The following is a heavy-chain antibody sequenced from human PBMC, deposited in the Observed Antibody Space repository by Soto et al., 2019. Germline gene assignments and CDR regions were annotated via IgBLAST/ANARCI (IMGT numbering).Heavy chain of an antibody. CDR2: IYYSGST. V-gene: IGHV4-30-4*01. J-gene: IGHJ4*02. Sequence: SETLSLTCTVSGGSISSGDYYWSWIRQPPGKGLEWIGYIYYSGSTYYNPSLKSRVTISVDTSKNQFSLKLSSVTAADTAVYYCARGVGYYYDSSGDYFDLWGQGTPVTVSS. CDR3: ARGVGYYYDSSGDYFDL. CDR1: GGSISSGDYY. D-gene: IGHD3-22*01.